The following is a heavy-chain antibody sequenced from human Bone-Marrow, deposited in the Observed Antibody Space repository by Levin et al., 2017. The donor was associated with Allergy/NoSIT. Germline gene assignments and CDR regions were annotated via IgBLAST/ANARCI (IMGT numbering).Heavy chain of an antibody. V-gene: IGHV3-30*03. Sequence: PVASVKVSCAASGFTFINFHMHWVRQAPGKGLEWVSVISSDGRRKSYADSVKGRFSISRDNSKRMAYLQMNNLSPGDTALYYCTRAQGSYSGFNSWGQGTLVAVSS. CDR2: ISSDGRRK. J-gene: IGHJ4*02. CDR3: TRAQGSYSGFNS. CDR1: GFTFINFH. D-gene: IGHD1-26*01.